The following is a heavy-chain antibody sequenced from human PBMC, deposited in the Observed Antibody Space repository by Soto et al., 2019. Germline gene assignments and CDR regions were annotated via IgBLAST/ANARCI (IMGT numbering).Heavy chain of an antibody. CDR2: TYYRSKWYN. CDR3: ARDPSIAAADDYYYYYMDV. J-gene: IGHJ6*03. V-gene: IGHV6-1*01. D-gene: IGHD6-13*01. CDR1: GDSVSSNSAA. Sequence: PSQTLSLTCAISGDSVSSNSAAWNWIRQSPSRGLEWLGRTYYRSKWYNDYAVSVKSRITINPDTSKNQFSPQLNSVTPEDTAVYYCARDPSIAAADDYYYYYMDVWGKGTTVTVSS.